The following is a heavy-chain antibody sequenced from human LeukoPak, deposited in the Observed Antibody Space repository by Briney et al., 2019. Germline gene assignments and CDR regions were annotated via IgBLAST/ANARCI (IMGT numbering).Heavy chain of an antibody. CDR2: FIPIVDTV. D-gene: IGHD1-26*01. V-gene: IGHV1-69*11. Sequence: ASVKLSCKASGGTYSSYVISWVRQAPGQGLEWVGMFIPIVDTVKYVEKFQGRVAITADESTTTGYMELKNLRSDDTAVYYCARVSVGSLDYWGQGTLVTVSS. CDR3: ARVSVGSLDY. CDR1: GGTYSSYV. J-gene: IGHJ4*02.